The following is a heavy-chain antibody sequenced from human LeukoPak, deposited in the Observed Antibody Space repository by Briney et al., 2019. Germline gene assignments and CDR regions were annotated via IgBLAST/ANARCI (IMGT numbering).Heavy chain of an antibody. CDR3: AKEGQGSSSWYVNSGNFDY. CDR1: GFTFSSYG. V-gene: IGHV3-23*01. CDR2: ISGSGGST. Sequence: GGSLRLSCAASGFTFSSYGMSWVRQAPGKGLEWVSAISGSGGSTYYADSVKGRFTISRDNSKNTLYLQMNSLRAEDTAVYYCAKEGQGSSSWYVNSGNFDYWGQGTLVTVSS. D-gene: IGHD6-13*01. J-gene: IGHJ4*02.